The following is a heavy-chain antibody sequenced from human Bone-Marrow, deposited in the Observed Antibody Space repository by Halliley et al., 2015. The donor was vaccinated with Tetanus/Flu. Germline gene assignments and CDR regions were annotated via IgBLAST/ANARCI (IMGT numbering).Heavy chain of an antibody. D-gene: IGHD4-4*01. CDR3: ARGNVMTTRAGGFDP. Sequence: GYCHFGGTPNYNPSLKGRVTISVATSKNQFSLKLISVTAADTAVYYCARGNVMTTRAGGFDPWGEGALVTVSS. CDR2: CHFGGTP. V-gene: IGHV4-59*09. J-gene: IGHJ5*02.